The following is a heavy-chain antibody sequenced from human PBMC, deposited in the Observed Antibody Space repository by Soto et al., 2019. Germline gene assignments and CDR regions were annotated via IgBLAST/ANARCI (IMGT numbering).Heavy chain of an antibody. Sequence: PRGSLRLSCAASGFTFSSSEMYWVRQAPGKGLEWVSYIHPGGQIIFYADSVKGRFTISRDNAKNSVYLQMNNLRAEDTAVYYCARRGSSWGQGTMVTV. J-gene: IGHJ3*01. CDR1: GFTFSSSE. V-gene: IGHV3-48*03. CDR3: ARRGSS. D-gene: IGHD2-2*01. CDR2: IHPGGQII.